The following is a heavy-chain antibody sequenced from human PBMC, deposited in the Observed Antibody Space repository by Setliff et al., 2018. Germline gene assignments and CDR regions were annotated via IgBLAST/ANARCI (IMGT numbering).Heavy chain of an antibody. D-gene: IGHD5-12*01. CDR2: IYHSGST. CDR1: GYSISSGYY. V-gene: IGHV4-38-2*01. J-gene: IGHJ3*01. CDR3: ARQVEMATIAFDV. Sequence: SETLSLTCAVSGYSISSGYYWGWIRQPPGKGLEWIGSIYHSGSTYYNPSLKSRVTISVDTSKNQFSLKLSSVTAADTAVYYFARQVEMATIAFDVWGQGTMVTVSS.